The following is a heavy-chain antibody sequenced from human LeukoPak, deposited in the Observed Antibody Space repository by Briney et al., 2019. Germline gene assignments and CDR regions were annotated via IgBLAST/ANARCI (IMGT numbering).Heavy chain of an antibody. CDR1: GFTFINYW. CDR3: ARDTYRFYDY. J-gene: IGHJ4*02. CDR2: IKEDGSDK. Sequence: GWSLRLSCTASGFTFINYWLSWVRLAPGKGLEWVARIKEDGSDKYHVDSVKGRFTISRDNAKHSLALQMNGLRAEDTAVYYCARDTYRFYDYWGRGTLVTVSS. V-gene: IGHV3-7*01.